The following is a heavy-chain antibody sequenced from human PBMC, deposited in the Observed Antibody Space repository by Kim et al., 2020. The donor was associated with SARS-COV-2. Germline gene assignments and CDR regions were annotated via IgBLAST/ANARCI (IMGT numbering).Heavy chain of an antibody. J-gene: IGHJ4*02. D-gene: IGHD2-15*01. V-gene: IGHV4-59*08. CDR3: ADMWN. CDR2: SYYSGST. Sequence: SYYSGSTNYNPSLKSRVTISVDTSKNQFYLKLSSVTAADTAVYYCADMWNWGQGTLVTVSS.